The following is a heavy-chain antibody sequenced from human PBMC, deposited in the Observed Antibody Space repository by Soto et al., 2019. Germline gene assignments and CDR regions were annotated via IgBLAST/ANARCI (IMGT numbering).Heavy chain of an antibody. CDR1: GGSISSYY. CDR3: ASLAAAGFNFDY. J-gene: IGHJ4*02. CDR2: IYYSGST. V-gene: IGHV4-59*08. D-gene: IGHD6-13*01. Sequence: QVQLQESGPGLVKPSETLSLTCTVSGGSISSYYWSWIRQPPGKGLEWIGYIYYSGSTNYNPSLKSRVTVSVDTSKNQFSLKLSSVTAADTAVYYCASLAAAGFNFDYWGQGTLVTVSS.